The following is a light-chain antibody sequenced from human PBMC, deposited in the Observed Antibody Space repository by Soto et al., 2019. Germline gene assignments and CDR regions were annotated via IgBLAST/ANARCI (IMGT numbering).Light chain of an antibody. CDR2: DAS. J-gene: IGKJ5*01. Sequence: EIVMTHSPATLSVSPWEIVTLSCRASQSVSSDLAWYQHKPGQAPRLLIYDASTGATGIPARFSGSGSGTEFTLTISSLEPEDFAVYYCQQRSDWPRITFGQGTRLEIK. V-gene: IGKV3-11*01. CDR1: QSVSSD. CDR3: QQRSDWPRIT.